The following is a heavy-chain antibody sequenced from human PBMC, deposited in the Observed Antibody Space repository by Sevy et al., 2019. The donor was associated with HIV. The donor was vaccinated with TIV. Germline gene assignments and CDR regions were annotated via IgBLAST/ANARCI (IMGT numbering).Heavy chain of an antibody. CDR3: ARALIKSSSGWYDGFGY. Sequence: GGSLRLSCAASGFTFSSYWMSWVRQAPGKGLEWVANIKQDGSEKYYVDSVKGRFTISRDNAKNSLYLQMNSLRAEDTAVYYCARALIKSSSGWYDGFGYWGQGTLVTVSS. J-gene: IGHJ4*02. CDR1: GFTFSSYW. CDR2: IKQDGSEK. V-gene: IGHV3-7*03. D-gene: IGHD6-19*01.